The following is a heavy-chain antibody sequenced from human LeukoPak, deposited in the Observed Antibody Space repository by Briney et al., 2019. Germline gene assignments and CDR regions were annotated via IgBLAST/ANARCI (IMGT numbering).Heavy chain of an antibody. CDR2: ISSSSSYI. V-gene: IGHV3-21*01. CDR1: GLTFSSYA. J-gene: IGHJ4*02. CDR3: AAESGYSGSY. Sequence: GGSLRLSCAASGLTFSSYAMNWVRQAPGKGLEWVSSISSSSSYIYYADSVKGRFTISRDNAKNSLYLQMNSLRAEDTAVYYCAAESGYSGSYWGQGTLVTVSS. D-gene: IGHD1-26*01.